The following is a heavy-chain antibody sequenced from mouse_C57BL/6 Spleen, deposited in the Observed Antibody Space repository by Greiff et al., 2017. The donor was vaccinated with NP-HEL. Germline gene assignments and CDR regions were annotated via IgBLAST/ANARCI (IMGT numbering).Heavy chain of an antibody. CDR3: ARYYGSSYRYYAMDY. Sequence: VQLQQSGPELVKPGASVKLSCKASGYTFTSYDINWVKQRPGQGLEWIGWIYPRDGSTKYNEKFKGKATLTVDTSSSTAYMELHSLTSEDSAVYFCARYYGSSYRYYAMDYWGQGTSVTVSS. J-gene: IGHJ4*01. V-gene: IGHV1-85*01. CDR1: GYTFTSYD. CDR2: IYPRDGST. D-gene: IGHD1-1*01.